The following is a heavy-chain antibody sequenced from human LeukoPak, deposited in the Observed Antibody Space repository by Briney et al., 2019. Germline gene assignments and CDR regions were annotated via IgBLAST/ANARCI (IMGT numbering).Heavy chain of an antibody. CDR2: IYPGNSDT. Sequence: GESLKISCKGSGYSFTSYWIGWVRQVPGRGLEWMGIIYPGNSDTVYSPAFQGQVTISADKSINSAYLQWGSLQASDTAMYYCARLDYYDTSGDYWGQGTLVTVSS. CDR1: GYSFTSYW. V-gene: IGHV5-51*01. J-gene: IGHJ4*02. D-gene: IGHD3-22*01. CDR3: ARLDYYDTSGDY.